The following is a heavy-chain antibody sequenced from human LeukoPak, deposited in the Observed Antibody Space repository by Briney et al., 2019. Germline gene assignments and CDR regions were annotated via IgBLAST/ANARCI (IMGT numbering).Heavy chain of an antibody. D-gene: IGHD3-10*01. Sequence: PSETLSLTCTVSGGSISSYYWSWIRQPPGEGLEWIGYIYYSGSTNYNPSLKSRVTMSVDTSKNQFSLKLSSVTAADTAVYYCARNRFGELLFKGSYYMDVWGKGTTVTISS. CDR2: IYYSGST. J-gene: IGHJ6*03. V-gene: IGHV4-59*01. CDR1: GGSISSYY. CDR3: ARNRFGELLFKGSYYMDV.